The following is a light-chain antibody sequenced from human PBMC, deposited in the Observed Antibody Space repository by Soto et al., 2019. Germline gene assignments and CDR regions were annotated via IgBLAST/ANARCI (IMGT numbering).Light chain of an antibody. J-gene: IGKJ2*01. Sequence: EIVLTQSPGTLSLSPGEGATLSCRASQSVSSTYLAWYQQKPGQAPRLLIYGASNRATGIPDRFSGSGSGTDFTLPITRLESEDFAVYYCQLYGSSPPGYTFGQGTKLEIK. V-gene: IGKV3-20*01. CDR1: QSVSSTY. CDR2: GAS. CDR3: QLYGSSPPGYT.